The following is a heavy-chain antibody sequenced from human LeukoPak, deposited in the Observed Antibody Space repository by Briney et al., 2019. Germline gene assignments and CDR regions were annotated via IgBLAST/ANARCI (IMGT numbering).Heavy chain of an antibody. D-gene: IGHD1-1*01. Sequence: APVKVSCKASGYTLTDYYIHWVRQAPGQGLEWMGWITPSSGGTIYAQKFQGRVTMTRDMSISTAYMELSRLRSDDTAVYYCAKVASTTRRHDAFDIWGQGTLVTVSS. J-gene: IGHJ3*02. CDR1: GYTLTDYY. V-gene: IGHV1-2*02. CDR2: ITPSSGGT. CDR3: AKVASTTRRHDAFDI.